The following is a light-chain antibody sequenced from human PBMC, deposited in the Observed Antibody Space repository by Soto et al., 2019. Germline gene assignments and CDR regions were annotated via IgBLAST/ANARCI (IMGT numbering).Light chain of an antibody. CDR3: TSYTSSSTPV. J-gene: IGLJ1*01. CDR2: EVS. Sequence: QSVLTQPASVSGSPGQAITISCTGASSDVGGYNYVSWYQQHPGKAPKLMIYEVSNRPSGVSDRFSGSKSGNTASLTISGLQAEDEADYYCTSYTSSSTPVFXTGTKGTVL. CDR1: SSDVGGYNY. V-gene: IGLV2-14*01.